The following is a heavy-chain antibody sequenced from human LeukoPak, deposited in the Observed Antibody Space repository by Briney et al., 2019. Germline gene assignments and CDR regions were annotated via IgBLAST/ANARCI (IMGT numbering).Heavy chain of an antibody. Sequence: PGGSLRLSCAASGFTLSTYALHWVRQAPGQGLEWVAVISYDGSNKYYADSVKGRFTISRDNSKNTLYLQMNSLRAEDTAVYYCAKARYYGSGSHETDYWGQGTLVTVSS. J-gene: IGHJ4*02. D-gene: IGHD3-10*01. CDR2: ISYDGSNK. CDR1: GFTLSTYA. V-gene: IGHV3-30-3*01. CDR3: AKARYYGSGSHETDY.